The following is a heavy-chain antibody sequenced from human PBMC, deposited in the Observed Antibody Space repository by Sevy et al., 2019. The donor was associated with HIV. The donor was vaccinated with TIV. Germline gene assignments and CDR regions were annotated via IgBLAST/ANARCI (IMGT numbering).Heavy chain of an antibody. CDR1: GYTFTGYY. V-gene: IGHV1-2*02. J-gene: IGHJ6*02. D-gene: IGHD2-2*01. CDR3: ARREGGRYQLLSGNYYYGMDV. Sequence: ASVKVSCKASGYTFTGYYMHWVRQAPGQGLEWKGWINPNSGGTNYAQKFQGRVTMTRDTSISTAYMELSRLRSDDTAVYYCARREGGRYQLLSGNYYYGMDVWGQGTTVTVSS. CDR2: INPNSGGT.